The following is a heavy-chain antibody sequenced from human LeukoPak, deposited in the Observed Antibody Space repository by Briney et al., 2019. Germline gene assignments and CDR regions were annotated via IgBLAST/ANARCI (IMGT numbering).Heavy chain of an antibody. J-gene: IGHJ4*02. CDR2: IYWNDDK. V-gene: IGHV2-5*01. CDR1: GFSLSTSGVG. D-gene: IGHD3-3*01. Sequence: KESGPTLVKPTQTLTLTCTFSGFSLSTSGVGVGWIRQPPGKALEWLALIYWNDDKRYSPSLKSRLTITKDTSKNQVVLTMTNMPLVNTATYYCAHSPKTITFFGVFIIGYFDYWGQGPLVTVSS. CDR3: AHSPKTITFFGVFIIGYFDY.